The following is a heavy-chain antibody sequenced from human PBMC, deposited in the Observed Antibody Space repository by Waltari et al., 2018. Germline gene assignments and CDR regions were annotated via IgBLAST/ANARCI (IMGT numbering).Heavy chain of an antibody. V-gene: IGHV4-39*07. CDR2: IYYSGST. Sequence: QLQLQESGPGLVKPSETLSLTCTVSGGSISSSSSHWGWIRQPPGKGLEWIGSIYYSGSTYYNPSLKRRVTISVDTSKNQFSLKLSSVTAADTAVYYCARDRYYDSSGYPVGDWFDPWGQGTLVTVSS. D-gene: IGHD3-22*01. CDR1: GGSISSSSSH. J-gene: IGHJ5*02. CDR3: ARDRYYDSSGYPVGDWFDP.